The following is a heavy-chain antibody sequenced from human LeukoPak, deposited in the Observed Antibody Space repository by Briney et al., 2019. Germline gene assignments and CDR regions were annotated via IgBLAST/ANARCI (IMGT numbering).Heavy chain of an antibody. D-gene: IGHD4-17*01. CDR2: VRVNGRST. V-gene: IGHV3-23*01. Sequence: PGGSLRLSCTASGFTFSTYDMNWVRQAPGKGLEWVSTVRVNGRSTYYADSVKGRFTISRDNSKNTLYLQMNSLRAEDTALYYCAKETTVINHRWGQGTLVTVSS. CDR1: GFTFSTYD. CDR3: AKETTVINHR. J-gene: IGHJ4*02.